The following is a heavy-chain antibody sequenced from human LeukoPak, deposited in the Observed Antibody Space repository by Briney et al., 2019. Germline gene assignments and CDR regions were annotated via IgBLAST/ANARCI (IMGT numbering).Heavy chain of an antibody. CDR2: INHSGST. CDR3: ASFRGPSHYYGSGSYYIY. D-gene: IGHD3-10*01. CDR1: GGSFSGYY. J-gene: IGHJ4*02. V-gene: IGHV4-34*01. Sequence: SSETLSLTYAVYGGSFSGYYWSWIRQPPGKGLEWIGEINHSGSTNYNPSLKSRVTISVDTSKNQFSLKLSSVTAADTAVYYCASFRGPSHYYGSGSYYIYWGQGTLVTVSS.